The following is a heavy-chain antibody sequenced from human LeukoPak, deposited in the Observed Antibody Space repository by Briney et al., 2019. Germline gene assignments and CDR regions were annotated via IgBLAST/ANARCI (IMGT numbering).Heavy chain of an antibody. Sequence: ASVKVSCKSSGYTFVACYMHWVRQAPGQGLEWMGWINPNSGGTHYEQKFQGRVTMTRDTSISTAYMELSRLRSDDTAVYYCVRDRYYGSGSFYQMDVWGQGTTVTVSS. D-gene: IGHD3-10*01. J-gene: IGHJ6*02. CDR3: VRDRYYGSGSFYQMDV. V-gene: IGHV1-2*02. CDR2: INPNSGGT. CDR1: GYTFVACY.